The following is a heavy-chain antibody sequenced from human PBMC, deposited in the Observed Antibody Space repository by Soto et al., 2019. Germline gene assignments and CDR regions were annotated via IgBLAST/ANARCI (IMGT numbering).Heavy chain of an antibody. CDR2: IFYTGST. J-gene: IGHJ4*02. V-gene: IGHV4-59*01. CDR3: ARGHPFDS. CDR1: GGSISSYS. Sequence: QVQLQESGPGLVKPSETLSLTCSVSGGSISSYSWSWIRQPPGNGLEWIGYIFYTGSTNYNPSLKSRVTIPVDTSKNQFSLKLRSVTAADTAVYYCARGHPFDSWGQGTLVTVSS.